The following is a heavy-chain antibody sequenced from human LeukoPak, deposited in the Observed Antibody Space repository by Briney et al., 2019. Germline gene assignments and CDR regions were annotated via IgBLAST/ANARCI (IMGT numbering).Heavy chain of an antibody. CDR1: AFTFSSYG. V-gene: IGHV3-66*01. CDR3: ARVGRGVTSTY. J-gene: IGHJ4*02. D-gene: IGHD2-21*02. CDR2: IYSGGST. Sequence: GGSLRLSCAASAFTFSSYGIHWVRQAPGKGLEWVSVIYSGGSTYYADSVKGRFTISRDNSKNTLYLQMNSLRAEDTAVYYCARVGRGVTSTYWGQGTLVTVSS.